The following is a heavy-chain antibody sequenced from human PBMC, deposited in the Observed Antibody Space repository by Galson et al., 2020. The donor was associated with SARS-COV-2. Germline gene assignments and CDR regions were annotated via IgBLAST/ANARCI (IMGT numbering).Heavy chain of an antibody. CDR2: IYHSGSP. D-gene: IGHD3-10*01. CDR1: GASISSGGSP. J-gene: IGHJ5*02. Sequence: SETLSLTCAVSGASISSGGSPWSWIRHPPGKGLDRIGYIYHSGSPYYNPPLKSRVTISVDRSKNQFSLKLSSVTAADTAVYYCARGFWGFYGSGVPLGFDPWGQGTLVTVSS. CDR3: ARGFWGFYGSGVPLGFDP. V-gene: IGHV4-30-2*01.